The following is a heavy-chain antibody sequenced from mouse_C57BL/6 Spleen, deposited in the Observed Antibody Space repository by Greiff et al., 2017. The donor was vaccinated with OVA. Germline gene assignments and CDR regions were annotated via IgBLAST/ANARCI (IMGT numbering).Heavy chain of an antibody. Sequence: VHLVESGAELVRPGASVTLSCKASGYTFTDYEMHWVKQTPVHGLEWIGAIDPETGGTAYNQKFKGKAILTADKSSSTAYMELRSLTSEDSAVYYCTRGDYGSSYWFAYWGQGTLVTVSA. J-gene: IGHJ3*01. D-gene: IGHD1-1*01. V-gene: IGHV1-15*01. CDR2: IDPETGGT. CDR1: GYTFTDYE. CDR3: TRGDYGSSYWFAY.